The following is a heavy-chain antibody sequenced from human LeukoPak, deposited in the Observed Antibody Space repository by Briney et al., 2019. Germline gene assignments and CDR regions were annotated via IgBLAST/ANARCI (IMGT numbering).Heavy chain of an antibody. V-gene: IGHV3-30-3*01. D-gene: IGHD3-10*01. CDR2: ISYDGSNR. CDR1: GFSFSSYA. CDR3: ARDQLGSVDY. J-gene: IGHJ4*02. Sequence: GGSLRLSCAASGFSFSSYAMHWVRQAPGKGLEWVALISYDGSNRDYAEAVKGRFTISRDNSNTLYLQMNSLRAEDTAVYYCARDQLGSVDYWGQGTLVTVSS.